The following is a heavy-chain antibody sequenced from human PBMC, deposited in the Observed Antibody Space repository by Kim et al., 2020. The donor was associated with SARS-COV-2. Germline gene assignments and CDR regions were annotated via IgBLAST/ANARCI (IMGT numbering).Heavy chain of an antibody. CDR3: AKDGWIAVAGRGGGFDY. V-gene: IGHV3-33*06. J-gene: IGHJ4*02. Sequence: GKGRVTRSRDNSKNTLYLQMNSLRAEDTAVYYCAKDGWIAVAGRGGGFDYWGQGTLVTVSS. D-gene: IGHD6-19*01.